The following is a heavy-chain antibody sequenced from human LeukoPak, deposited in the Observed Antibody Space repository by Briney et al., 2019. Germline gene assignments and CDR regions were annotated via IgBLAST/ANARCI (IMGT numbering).Heavy chain of an antibody. CDR3: ARAGRAYSSSWYWFDP. CDR1: GFIFSSYS. J-gene: IGHJ5*02. D-gene: IGHD6-13*01. V-gene: IGHV3-21*01. Sequence: GGSLRLSCAASGFIFSSYSMNWVRQAPGKGLEWVSSLSSSSSYIDYADSVKGRFTISRDNAKNSLYLQMNSLRAEDTAVYYCARAGRAYSSSWYWFDPWGQGTLVTVSS. CDR2: LSSSSSYI.